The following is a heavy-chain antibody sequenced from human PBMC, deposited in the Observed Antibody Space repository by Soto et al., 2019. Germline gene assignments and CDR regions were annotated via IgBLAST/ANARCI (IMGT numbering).Heavy chain of an antibody. CDR3: ARVVYGNSKRVLAPWVDT. D-gene: IGHD2-8*01. Sequence: PSETLSLTCTVSGGSISSGDYYWSWIRQPPGKGLEWIGYIYYSGSTYYNPSLKSRVIVSVDTSKNQFSLKLSSVTAADTAVYYCARVVYGNSKRVLAPWVDTWGQGTVDTVSS. J-gene: IGHJ5*02. CDR1: GGSISSGDYY. CDR2: IYYSGST. V-gene: IGHV4-30-4*01.